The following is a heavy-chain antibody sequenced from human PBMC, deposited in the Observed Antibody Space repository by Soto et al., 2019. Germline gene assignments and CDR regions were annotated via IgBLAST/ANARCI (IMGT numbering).Heavy chain of an antibody. CDR2: IYYIGSI. D-gene: IGHD3-9*01. CDR3: ARLGILPGYPRWFDP. CDR1: GGSISSSNYY. Sequence: TSETLSLTCTVSGGSISSSNYYWGWIRQPPGKGLEWIGSIYYIGSIYSNPSLKSRVTISVDTSKNQFSLKLSSVTAADTAVYYCARLGILPGYPRWFDPWGQGTLVTVSS. J-gene: IGHJ5*02. V-gene: IGHV4-39*01.